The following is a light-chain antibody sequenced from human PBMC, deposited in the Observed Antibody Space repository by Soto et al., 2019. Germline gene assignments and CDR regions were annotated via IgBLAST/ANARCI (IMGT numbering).Light chain of an antibody. Sequence: EVRMSQSPATLSVSPGERATLSCRASQSVSSNLAWYQQKPGQAPRLLIYGASTRATGIPARFSGSGSGTDFTLTISSLEPEDFAVYYCQQRSNWPITFGQGTRLEI. CDR1: QSVSSN. J-gene: IGKJ5*01. CDR2: GAS. V-gene: IGKV3-15*01. CDR3: QQRSNWPIT.